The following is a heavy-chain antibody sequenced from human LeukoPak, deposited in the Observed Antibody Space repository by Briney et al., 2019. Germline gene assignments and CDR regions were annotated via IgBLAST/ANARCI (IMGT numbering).Heavy chain of an antibody. V-gene: IGHV4-4*02. Sequence: PSETLSLTCTVSGGSISSNWWSWVRQPPGKGLEWIGEIYHSGSTNYNPSLKSRVTISVDKSKNQFSLKLSSVTAADTAVYYCARENYDILTGYYSGVDYWGQGTLVTVSS. D-gene: IGHD3-9*01. CDR3: ARENYDILTGYYSGVDY. CDR1: GGSISSNW. J-gene: IGHJ4*02. CDR2: IYHSGST.